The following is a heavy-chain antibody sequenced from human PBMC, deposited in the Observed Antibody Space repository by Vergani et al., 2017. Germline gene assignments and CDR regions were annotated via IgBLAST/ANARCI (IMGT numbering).Heavy chain of an antibody. V-gene: IGHV3-30-3*01. CDR2: IAYDGTKK. D-gene: IGHD2-8*02. CDR3: ARDRGDWRYSRYFYNYYMDV. CDR1: GLTFGDHG. J-gene: IGHJ6*03. Sequence: VNLVGSGGGVVKPGGSLRLSCAALGLTFGDHGIHWVRRAPGKGLEWVALIAYDGTKKYYTNSVRGRFTISRDNSKSTLFLQMNSLGVEDMAVYYCARDRGDWRYSRYFYNYYMDVWGKGTTVTVSS.